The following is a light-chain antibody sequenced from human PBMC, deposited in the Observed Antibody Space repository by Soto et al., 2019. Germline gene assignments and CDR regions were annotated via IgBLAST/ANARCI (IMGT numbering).Light chain of an antibody. CDR3: RSYTSSSTYV. J-gene: IGLJ1*01. V-gene: IGLV2-14*01. Sequence: QSALTQPASVSGSPGQSITISCTGTSRDVGGYNYVSWYQQHPGKAPKLMIYEVSNRPSGVSNRFSGSKSGNTASLTISGLQAEDEADYYCRSYTSSSTYVFGTGTKLTVL. CDR2: EVS. CDR1: SRDVGGYNY.